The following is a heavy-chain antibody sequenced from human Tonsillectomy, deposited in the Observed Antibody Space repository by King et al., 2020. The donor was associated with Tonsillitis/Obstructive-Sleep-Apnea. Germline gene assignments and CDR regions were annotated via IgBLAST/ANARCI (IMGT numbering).Heavy chain of an antibody. CDR2: ISGSNGGT. D-gene: IGHD6-19*01. Sequence: VQLVESGGGLVQPGGSLRLSGVASGFTFSTYAMTWVRQAPGKGPEWVSGISGSNGGTYYANSVKGRFTIPRDNSKNTLYLQMNSLRADDTALYYCAKDFAAVTGDPGSWGQGTLVTVSS. CDR3: AKDFAAVTGDPGS. J-gene: IGHJ5*02. CDR1: GFTFSTYA. V-gene: IGHV3-23*04.